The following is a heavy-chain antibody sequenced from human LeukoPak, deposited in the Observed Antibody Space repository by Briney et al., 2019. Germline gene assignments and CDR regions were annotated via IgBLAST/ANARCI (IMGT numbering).Heavy chain of an antibody. D-gene: IGHD6-19*01. CDR3: ARDHTVAGIVFDS. Sequence: PGGSLRLSRAASGFTFSSFWMNWVRQAPGKGLEWVANINQDGSEKFYVDPVKGRITISRDNAKNSVYLQMNSLRAEDTAVYYCARDHTVAGIVFDSWGQGALVTVSS. CDR1: GFTFSSFW. V-gene: IGHV3-7*01. CDR2: INQDGSEK. J-gene: IGHJ4*02.